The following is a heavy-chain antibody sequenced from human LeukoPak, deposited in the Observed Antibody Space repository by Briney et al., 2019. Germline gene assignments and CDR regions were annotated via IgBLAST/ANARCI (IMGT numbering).Heavy chain of an antibody. D-gene: IGHD4-23*01. CDR1: GGTFSSYA. V-gene: IGHV1-69*01. J-gene: IGHJ4*02. CDR3: ARGGRDYGGDSSLDGFDY. CDR2: IIPIFGTA. Sequence: GSSVKVSCKASGGTFSSYAISWVRQAPGQGLEWMGGIIPIFGTANYAQKFQGRVTITADESTSTAYMELSSLRSEDTAVYYCARGGRDYGGDSSLDGFDYWGQGTLVTVSS.